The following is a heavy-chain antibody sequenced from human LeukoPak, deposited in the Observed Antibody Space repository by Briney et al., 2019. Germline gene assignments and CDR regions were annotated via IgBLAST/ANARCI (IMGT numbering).Heavy chain of an antibody. D-gene: IGHD1-26*01. CDR2: ISSSSDTI. V-gene: IGHV3-11*04. J-gene: IGHJ4*02. CDR3: ASGMRVGPNI. Sequence: GGSLRLSCAASGFIFSDYYMSWIRQAPGKGLEWVSYISSSSDTIYYADSVKGRFTISRDNAKNSLYLQMNSLRAEDTAVYYCASGMRVGPNIWGQGTLVTVSS. CDR1: GFIFSDYY.